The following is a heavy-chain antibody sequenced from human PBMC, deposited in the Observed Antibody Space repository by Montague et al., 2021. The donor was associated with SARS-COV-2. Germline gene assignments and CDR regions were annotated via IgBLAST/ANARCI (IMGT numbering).Heavy chain of an antibody. Sequence: SETLSLTCSVSGDSFTNYYWSWIRQPPGKGLEWIGDIYYSGSTHYSPSLKSRVTISIDTSKEQFSLRLKSVTAADTAIYYCASAVGDYVPLFENWGQGSPVIVSS. D-gene: IGHD3-16*01. V-gene: IGHV4-59*01. J-gene: IGHJ4*02. CDR2: IYYSGST. CDR1: GDSFTNYY. CDR3: ASAVGDYVPLFEN.